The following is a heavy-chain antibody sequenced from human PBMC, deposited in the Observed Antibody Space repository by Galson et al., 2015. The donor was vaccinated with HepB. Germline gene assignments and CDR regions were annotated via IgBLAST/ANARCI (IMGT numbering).Heavy chain of an antibody. V-gene: IGHV3-33*08. Sequence: SLRLSCAASGFTFSSYGMHWVRQAPGKGLEWVAVIWYDGSNKYYADSVKGRFTIPRDNSKNTLYLQMNSLRAEDTAVYYCARDHYYDSPLIGYWGQGTPVTVSS. D-gene: IGHD3-22*01. J-gene: IGHJ4*02. CDR1: GFTFSSYG. CDR2: IWYDGSNK. CDR3: ARDHYYDSPLIGY.